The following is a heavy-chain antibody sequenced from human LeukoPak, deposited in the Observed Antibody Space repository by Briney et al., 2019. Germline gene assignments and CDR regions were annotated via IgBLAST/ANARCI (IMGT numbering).Heavy chain of an antibody. CDR1: GKTLSDLS. V-gene: IGHV1-24*01. D-gene: IGHD5-18*01. CDR2: SDPEDGER. Sequence: ASVKVSCKVSGKTLSDLSIHWLRQPPGKGLEWLGGSDPEDGERIYAQMFQGRVTMTEDTSIDTAYMELSSLRSEDTAVYYCVTGFTTMAVDYFDYWGQGTLVTVSP. J-gene: IGHJ4*02. CDR3: VTGFTTMAVDYFDY.